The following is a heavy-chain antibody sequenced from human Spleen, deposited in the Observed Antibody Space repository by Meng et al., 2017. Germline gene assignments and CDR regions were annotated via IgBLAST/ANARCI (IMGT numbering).Heavy chain of an antibody. CDR1: EFTFNNYG. J-gene: IGHJ4*02. CDR2: ISYDGNNQ. D-gene: IGHD3-22*01. V-gene: IGHV3-30*03. Sequence: GESLKISCAASEFTFNNYGMHWVRQAPGKGLEWVAVISYDGNNQYYADSVKGRFTISRDNAKNTLYLQMNSLRAEDTAVYYCARVDGQTYYYDSSGYLVYYWGQGTLVTVSS. CDR3: ARVDGQTYYYDSSGYLVYY.